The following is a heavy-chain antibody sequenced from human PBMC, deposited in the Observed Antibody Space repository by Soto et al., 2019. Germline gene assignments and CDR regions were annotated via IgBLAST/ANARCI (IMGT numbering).Heavy chain of an antibody. CDR3: ATSQKGYNWNYFDH. J-gene: IGHJ4*02. Sequence: SETLSLTCAVSGASISGSYYYWAWLRQSPGKGPEWIGSVFYTGFTSYNPSLESRVSVSVDTSKSQLSLKLSAVTAADTAVYYCATSQKGYNWNYFDHWGQGALVTVSS. CDR2: VFYTGFT. V-gene: IGHV4-39*01. D-gene: IGHD1-1*01. CDR1: GASISGSYYY.